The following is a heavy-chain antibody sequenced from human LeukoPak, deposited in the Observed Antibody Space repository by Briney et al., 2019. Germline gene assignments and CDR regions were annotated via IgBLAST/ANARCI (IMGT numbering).Heavy chain of an antibody. J-gene: IGHJ4*02. D-gene: IGHD6-25*01. CDR1: GYKFTNYW. V-gene: IGHV5-51*01. CDR2: IYPRDSDT. CDR3: ARLLAAPYYINF. Sequence: PGESLKISCKGSGYKFTNYWIAWVRQMPGQGLEWLGIIYPRDSDTRYSPSFQGQVSISVDTSIDTAYLQWSSVKASDTAMYYCARLLAAPYYINFWGQGILVTVSS.